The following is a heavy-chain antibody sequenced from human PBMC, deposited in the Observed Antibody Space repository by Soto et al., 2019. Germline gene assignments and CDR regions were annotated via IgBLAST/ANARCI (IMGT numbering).Heavy chain of an antibody. CDR1: GYTFTSYY. J-gene: IGHJ5*02. CDR3: ASGRGSMFDP. Sequence: ASVKVSCKASGYTFTSYYIHWVRQAPGQRLQWMGWINTVNGNTHYSQKFQGRVTITRDSSASTVYMELSSLKSEDTAFYYCASGRGSMFDPWGQGTLVPVSS. V-gene: IGHV1-3*04. CDR2: INTVNGNT. D-gene: IGHD3-16*01.